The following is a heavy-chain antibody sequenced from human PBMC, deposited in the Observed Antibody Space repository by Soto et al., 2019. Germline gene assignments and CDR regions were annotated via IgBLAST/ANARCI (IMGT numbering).Heavy chain of an antibody. CDR3: ARANRYCSSTNCPSYYYYYMDV. J-gene: IGHJ6*03. CDR2: IYYSGST. V-gene: IGHV4-59*01. D-gene: IGHD2-2*01. Sequence: PSETLSLTCTVSGGSISSYYWSWIRQPPGKGLEWIGYIYYSGSTNYNPSLKSRVTISVDTSKNQFSLKLSSVTAADTAVYYCARANRYCSSTNCPSYYYYYMDVWGKGTTVTVSS. CDR1: GGSISSYY.